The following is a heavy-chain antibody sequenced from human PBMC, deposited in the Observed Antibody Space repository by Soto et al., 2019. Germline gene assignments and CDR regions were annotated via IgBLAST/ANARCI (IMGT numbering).Heavy chain of an antibody. V-gene: IGHV4-30-4*01. CDR3: ARDNVLLWFGAYYYYGMDV. Sequence: PSETLSLTCTVSGGSISSGDYYWSWIRQPPGKGLEWIGYIYYSGSTYYNPSLKSRVTISVDTSKNQFFLKLSSVTAADTAVYYCARDNVLLWFGAYYYYGMDVWGQGTTVTVSS. D-gene: IGHD3-10*01. J-gene: IGHJ6*02. CDR1: GGSISSGDYY. CDR2: IYYSGST.